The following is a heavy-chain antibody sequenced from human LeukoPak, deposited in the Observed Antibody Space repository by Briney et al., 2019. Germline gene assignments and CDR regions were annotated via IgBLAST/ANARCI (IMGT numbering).Heavy chain of an antibody. CDR3: ARIRITMVRGVDNWLDP. CDR2: IYPGDSDT. Sequence: GESLKISCKGSGYSFTSYWIGWVRQMPGKGLEWMGIIYPGDSDTRYSPSFQGQVTISADKSISTAYLQWSSLKASDTAMYYCARIRITMVRGVDNWLDPWGQGTLVTVSS. V-gene: IGHV5-51*01. CDR1: GYSFTSYW. J-gene: IGHJ5*02. D-gene: IGHD3-10*01.